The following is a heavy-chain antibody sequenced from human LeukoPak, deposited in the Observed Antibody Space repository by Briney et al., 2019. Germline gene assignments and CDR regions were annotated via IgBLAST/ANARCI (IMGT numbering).Heavy chain of an antibody. J-gene: IGHJ6*02. Sequence: PSETLSLTCTVSGGSISSYYWSWIRQPPGKGLEWIGYIYYSGSTNYNPSLKSRVTISVDTSKNQSSLKLSSVTAADTAVYYCARTGLGGSYYYGMDVWGQGTTVTVSS. CDR3: ARTGLGGSYYYGMDV. CDR1: GGSISSYY. V-gene: IGHV4-59*08. D-gene: IGHD1-1*01. CDR2: IYYSGST.